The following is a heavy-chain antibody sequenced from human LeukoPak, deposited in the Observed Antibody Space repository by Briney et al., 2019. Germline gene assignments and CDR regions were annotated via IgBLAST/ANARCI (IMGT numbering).Heavy chain of an antibody. V-gene: IGHV4-34*01. CDR3: ARGYSYGYFY. D-gene: IGHD5-18*01. J-gene: IGHJ4*02. CDR2: INHSGST. Sequence: GSLRLSCAASGFTFSSYAMSWVRQPPGKGLEWIGEINHSGSTNYNPSLKSRVTISVDTSKNQFSLKLSSVTAADTAVYYCARGYSYGYFYWGQGTLVTVSS. CDR1: GFTFSSYA.